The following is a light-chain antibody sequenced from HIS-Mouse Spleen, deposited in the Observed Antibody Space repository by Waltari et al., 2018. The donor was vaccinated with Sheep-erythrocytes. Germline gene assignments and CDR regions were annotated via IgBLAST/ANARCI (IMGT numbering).Light chain of an antibody. J-gene: IGLJ3*02. Sequence: QSVLTQPPSASGTPGQRVTISCSGSSSNIGSNPVNWYQQPPGTAPKLLIYSNNQRPSGVPDRFSGSKSGTSASLAISGLQSEDEADYYCAAWDDSLNVLVFGGGTKLTVL. CDR2: SNN. CDR1: SSNIGSNP. V-gene: IGLV1-44*01. CDR3: AAWDDSLNVLV.